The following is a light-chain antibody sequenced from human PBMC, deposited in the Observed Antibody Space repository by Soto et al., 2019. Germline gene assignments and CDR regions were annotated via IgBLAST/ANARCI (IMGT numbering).Light chain of an antibody. V-gene: IGKV3D-20*02. J-gene: IGKJ5*01. CDR3: QQRNIWPPVT. CDR1: QSVSTSY. CDR2: DAF. Sequence: EIVLTQSPGTLSLSPGERATLSCRASQSVSTSYVAWYQQKFGQAPRLLIYDAFSRATGIPDRFSASGSGTEFTLTISSLQSEDFAVYYCQQRNIWPPVTFGQGTRLEIK.